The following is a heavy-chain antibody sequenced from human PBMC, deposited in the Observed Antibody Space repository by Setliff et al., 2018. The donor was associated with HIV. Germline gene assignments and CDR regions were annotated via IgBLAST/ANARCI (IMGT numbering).Heavy chain of an antibody. J-gene: IGHJ6*02. CDR3: ASPKERYYYGSGTNVREYYGMDV. V-gene: IGHV4-39*07. CDR2: IYYSGAT. CDR1: GGSINNSPHY. Sequence: SETLSLTCTVSGGSINNSPHYWGWIRQPPGKGLEYIGSIYYSGATYQNPSLKSRITISVDTSKNQFSLKVNSVTAADTAVYYCASPKERYYYGSGTNVREYYGMDVWGQGTTVTVSS. D-gene: IGHD3-10*01.